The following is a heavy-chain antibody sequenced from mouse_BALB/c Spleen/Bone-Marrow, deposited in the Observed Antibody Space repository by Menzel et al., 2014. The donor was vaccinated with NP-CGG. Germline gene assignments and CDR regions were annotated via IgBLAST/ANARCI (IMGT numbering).Heavy chain of an antibody. D-gene: IGHD2-14*01. CDR2: INPGSGIT. CDR3: AKRDYRYGVGPFDY. J-gene: IGHJ2*01. CDR1: GYAFTNFW. Sequence: QVQLKQSGAELVRPGTSVKVSCKASGYAFTNFWIEWVKERPGQGLEWIGVINPGSGITNYNERFKGKATLTADKSSSPAYIHHSSLTSDGSAVYFCAKRDYRYGVGPFDYWGQGTTLTVSS. V-gene: IGHV1-54*01.